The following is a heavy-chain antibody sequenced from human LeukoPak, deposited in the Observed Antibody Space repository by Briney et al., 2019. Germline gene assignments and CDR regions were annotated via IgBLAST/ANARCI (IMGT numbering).Heavy chain of an antibody. CDR2: MNSDGSIT. V-gene: IGHV3-74*01. D-gene: IGHD3-16*01. CDR3: VKGLGGDYDY. CDR1: GFGFRTNW. Sequence: GGSLRLSCTAPGFGFRTNWMHWVRQGPGKGLVWVSRMNSDGSITTYAESVKGRFTISRDNAKNTVYLQMNSLRDEDTAVYYCVKGLGGDYDYWGQGTLVTVSS. J-gene: IGHJ4*02.